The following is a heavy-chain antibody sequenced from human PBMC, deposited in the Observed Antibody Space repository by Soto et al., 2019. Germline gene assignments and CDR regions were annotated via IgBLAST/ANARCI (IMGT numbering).Heavy chain of an antibody. CDR3: ASSLSTEWLSENNWFDP. V-gene: IGHV1-69*02. CDR1: GGTFSSYT. Sequence: ASVKVSCKASGGTFSSYTISWVRQAPGQGLEWMGRIIPILGIANYAQKFQGRVTITADKSTSTAYMELSSLRSEDTAVYYCASSLSTEWLSENNWFDPWGQGTLVTVSS. D-gene: IGHD3-3*01. J-gene: IGHJ5*02. CDR2: IIPILGIA.